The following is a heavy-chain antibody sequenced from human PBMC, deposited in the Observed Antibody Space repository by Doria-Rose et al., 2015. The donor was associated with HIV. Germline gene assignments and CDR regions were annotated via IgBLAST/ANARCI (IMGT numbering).Heavy chain of an antibody. V-gene: IGHV2-26*01. D-gene: IGHD6-13*01. CDR1: GVSLSSPGMG. J-gene: IGHJ4*02. Sequence: QESGPVLVKPTETLTLACTVFGVSLSSPGMGVSWIRRPPGKALEWLANTFSDDERSYKTSLKSRLTISRGTSKSQVVLTMTDMDPVDTATYYCARIKSSRWYHKYYFDFWGQGTLVIVSA. CDR3: ARIKSSRWYHKYYFDF. CDR2: TFSDDER.